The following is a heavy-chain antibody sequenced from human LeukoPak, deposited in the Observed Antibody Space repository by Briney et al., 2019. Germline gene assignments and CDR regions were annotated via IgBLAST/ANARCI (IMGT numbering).Heavy chain of an antibody. D-gene: IGHD1-1*01. CDR2: ISTSSSHI. Sequence: GGSLRPSCTPSALSLSFYMMNWARQAPGKGLEWVSSISTSSSHIYYADSLKGRFTLSRDNAKNSLYLQMNKMAADYTAVYCWSRDVNWNDKRGDLWGPGTLVTVSS. CDR3: SRDVNWNDKRGDL. J-gene: IGHJ4*02. V-gene: IGHV3-21*01. CDR1: ALSLSFYM.